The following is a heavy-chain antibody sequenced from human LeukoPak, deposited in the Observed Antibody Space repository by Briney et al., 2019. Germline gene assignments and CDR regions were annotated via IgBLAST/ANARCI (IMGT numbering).Heavy chain of an antibody. CDR2: IKTDGSST. Sequence: GGSLRLSCAASGFTFSSYWMHWVRQVPGKGLMWVSRIKTDGSSTSYADSVKGRFTISRDNAKNSLYLQMNSLRAEDTAVYYCARDYCSGGSCYPDYWGQGTLVTVSS. J-gene: IGHJ4*02. CDR1: GFTFSSYW. CDR3: ARDYCSGGSCYPDY. D-gene: IGHD2-15*01. V-gene: IGHV3-74*01.